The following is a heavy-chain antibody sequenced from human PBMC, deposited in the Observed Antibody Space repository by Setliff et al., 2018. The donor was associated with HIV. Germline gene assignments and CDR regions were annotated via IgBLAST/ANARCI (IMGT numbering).Heavy chain of an antibody. CDR2: IHTSGST. V-gene: IGHV4-4*07. CDR3: ARGVNFDY. D-gene: IGHD3-3*01. Sequence: SETLSLTCKVSGGSISSYYWSWIRLPAGKGLEWIGQIHTSGSTNYNPSLTSRVTISVDTSRNQFSLKLTSVTAADTAIYYCARGVNFDYWGQGTQVTVS. CDR1: GGSISSYY. J-gene: IGHJ4*02.